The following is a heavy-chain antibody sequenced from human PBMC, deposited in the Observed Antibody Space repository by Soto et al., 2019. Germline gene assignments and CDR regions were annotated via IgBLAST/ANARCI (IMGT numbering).Heavy chain of an antibody. CDR3: ARAYRRVATNGTQIPQYYFDY. Sequence: CKAVEYNIVNLGGHRMSKKTGQGLEWMGWMNPNSGNTGYAQKFQGRVTMTRNTSISTAYMELSSLRSEDTAVYYCARAYRRVATNGTQIPQYYFDYWGQGTLVTVSS. CDR1: EYNIVNLG. V-gene: IGHV1-8*01. J-gene: IGHJ4*02. CDR2: MNPNSGNT. D-gene: IGHD5-12*01.